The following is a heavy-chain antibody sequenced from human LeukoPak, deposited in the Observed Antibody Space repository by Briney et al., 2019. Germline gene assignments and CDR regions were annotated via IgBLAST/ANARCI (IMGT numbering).Heavy chain of an antibody. CDR1: GGSISSSNW. CDR2: IYHSGST. Sequence: SGTLSLTCAVSGGSISSSNWWSWVRQPPGKGLEWIGEIYHSGSTNYNPSLKSRVTISVDKSKNQFSLKLSSVTAADTAVYYCARQGNYDFWSGYYFDYWGQGTLVTVSS. CDR3: ARQGNYDFWSGYYFDY. J-gene: IGHJ4*02. V-gene: IGHV4-4*02. D-gene: IGHD3-3*01.